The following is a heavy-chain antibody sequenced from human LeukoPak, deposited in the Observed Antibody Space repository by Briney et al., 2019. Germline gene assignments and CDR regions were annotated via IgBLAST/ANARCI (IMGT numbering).Heavy chain of an antibody. Sequence: SETLSLTCTVSGGSISSGGYYWSWIRQHPGKGLEWIGYIYYSGSTYYNPSLKSRVIISVDASENQLSLNLTSVTAADTAVYYCARVDYSSGWYWVDPWGQGTLVTVSS. CDR2: IYYSGST. D-gene: IGHD6-19*01. V-gene: IGHV4-31*03. CDR3: ARVDYSSGWYWVDP. J-gene: IGHJ5*02. CDR1: GGSISSGGYY.